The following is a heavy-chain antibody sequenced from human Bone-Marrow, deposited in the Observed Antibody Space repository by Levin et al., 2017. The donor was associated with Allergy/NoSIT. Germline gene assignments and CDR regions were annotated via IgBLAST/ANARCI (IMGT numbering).Heavy chain of an antibody. CDR2: IFSGGDT. V-gene: IGHV3-66*01. CDR3: AKTYGGGFHP. J-gene: IGHJ5*02. Sequence: GESLKISCAASGFTVSSNFMSWVRQAPGKGLEWVSVIFSGGDTSYADSVKGRFTISRDNSKNTMDLQMNSLRAEDTAVYYCAKTYGGGFHPWGQGTLVTVSS. D-gene: IGHD4-23*01. CDR1: GFTVSSNF.